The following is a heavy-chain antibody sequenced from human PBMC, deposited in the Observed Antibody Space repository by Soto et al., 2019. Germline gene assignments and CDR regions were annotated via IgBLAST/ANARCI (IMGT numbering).Heavy chain of an antibody. CDR2: ISSSSSYI. Sequence: PGGSLRLSCAASGFTFSSYSMNWVRQAPGKGLEWVSSISSSSSYIYYADSVKGRFTISRDNAKNSLYLQMNSLRAEDTAVYYCARMGQLARYGAFDIWGQGTMVTV. CDR1: GFTFSSYS. V-gene: IGHV3-21*01. J-gene: IGHJ3*02. D-gene: IGHD6-13*01. CDR3: ARMGQLARYGAFDI.